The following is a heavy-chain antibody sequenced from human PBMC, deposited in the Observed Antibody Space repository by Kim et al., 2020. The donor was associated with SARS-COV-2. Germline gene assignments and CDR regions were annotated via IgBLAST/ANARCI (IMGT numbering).Heavy chain of an antibody. J-gene: IGHJ5*02. D-gene: IGHD2-2*01. CDR1: AGSISSGGYY. Sequence: SETLSLTCTVSAGSISSGGYYWSWIRQHPGKGLEWIGYIYYSGSTYYNPSLKSRVTISVDTSKNQFSLKLSSVTAADTAVYYCARDMYCSSTSCQGNNWFDPWGQGTLVTVSS. CDR2: IYYSGST. V-gene: IGHV4-31*03. CDR3: ARDMYCSSTSCQGNNWFDP.